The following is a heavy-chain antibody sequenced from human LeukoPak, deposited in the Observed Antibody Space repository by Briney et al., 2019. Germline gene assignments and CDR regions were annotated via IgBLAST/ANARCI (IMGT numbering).Heavy chain of an antibody. CDR3: ARVTWLRGVDY. V-gene: IGHV4-39*07. J-gene: IGHJ4*02. CDR1: GGSISSSSYY. Sequence: PSETLSLTCTVSGGSISSSSYYWGWIRQPPGKGLEWIGSIYYSGSTYYNPSLKSRVTISVDTSKNQFSLKLSSVTAADTAVYYCARVTWLRGVDYWGQGTLVTVSS. D-gene: IGHD5-12*01. CDR2: IYYSGST.